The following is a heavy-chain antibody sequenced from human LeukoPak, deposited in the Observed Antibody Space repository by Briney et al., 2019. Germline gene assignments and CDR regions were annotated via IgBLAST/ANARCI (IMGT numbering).Heavy chain of an antibody. D-gene: IGHD2-15*01. V-gene: IGHV3-20*04. CDR1: GFTFDDYG. CDR2: INWNGGIT. J-gene: IGHJ3*02. CDR3: ARDFVGYCSGGSCYHLAFDI. Sequence: GGSLRLSCAASGFTFDDYGMSWVRQAPGKGLEWVSGINWNGGITGYADSVKGRFTISRDNAENSLYLQMNSLRAEDTALYYCARDFVGYCSGGSCYHLAFDIWGQGTMVTVPS.